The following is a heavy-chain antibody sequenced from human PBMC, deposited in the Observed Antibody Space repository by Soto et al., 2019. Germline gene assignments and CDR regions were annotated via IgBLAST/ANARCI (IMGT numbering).Heavy chain of an antibody. D-gene: IGHD2-15*01. V-gene: IGHV3-30*03. J-gene: IGHJ4*02. Sequence: PGGSLRLSCAASGFTFSAYAMHWVRQAPGKGLEWVAFISYDGNNKNYADSVKGRLTISRDNSKNTLYLQMNSLRAEDTALYYCARDFYGGFSYGPGDNWGQGTLVTVSS. CDR1: GFTFSAYA. CDR2: ISYDGNNK. CDR3: ARDFYGGFSYGPGDN.